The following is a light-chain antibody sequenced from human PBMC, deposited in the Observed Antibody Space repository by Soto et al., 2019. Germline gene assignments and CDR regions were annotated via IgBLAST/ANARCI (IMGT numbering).Light chain of an antibody. Sequence: ETVLTQSPATLSLSPGERATLSCRASQSVSRYLGWYQQKPGQAPRLLIYDVSNRATGIPARFSGSGSGTDFTLTISSLEPEDFAAYFCHIRSKWPTFGQGTKVEIK. J-gene: IGKJ1*01. V-gene: IGKV3-11*01. CDR2: DVS. CDR3: HIRSKWPT. CDR1: QSVSRY.